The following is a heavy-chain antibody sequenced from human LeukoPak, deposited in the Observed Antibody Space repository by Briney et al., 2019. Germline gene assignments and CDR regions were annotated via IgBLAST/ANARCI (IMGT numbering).Heavy chain of an antibody. J-gene: IGHJ4*02. CDR1: GFTFSSYA. Sequence: PGGSLRLSCAASGFTFSSYAMHWVRQAPGKGLEWVAVISYDGSNKYYADSVKGRFTISRDNSKNTLYLQMSSLRAEDTAVYYCARVTTVTTSFDYWGQGTLVTVSS. CDR3: ARVTTVTTSFDY. V-gene: IGHV3-30*04. D-gene: IGHD4-17*01. CDR2: ISYDGSNK.